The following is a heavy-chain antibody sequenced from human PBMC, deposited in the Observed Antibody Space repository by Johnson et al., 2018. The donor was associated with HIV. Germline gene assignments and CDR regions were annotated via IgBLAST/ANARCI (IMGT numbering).Heavy chain of an antibody. D-gene: IGHD4-23*01. J-gene: IGHJ3*02. Sequence: QVQLVESGGGVVQPGTSLRLSCAASGFTFGIYGMHWVRQAPGKGLEWVALISYDGSNKYYADSVKGRFTISRDNSKNTLYLQMNSLGAEDTAVYYCASPGTVVTGVAFDIWGQGTMVTVSS. CDR3: ASPGTVVTGVAFDI. V-gene: IGHV3-30*03. CDR1: GFTFGIYG. CDR2: ISYDGSNK.